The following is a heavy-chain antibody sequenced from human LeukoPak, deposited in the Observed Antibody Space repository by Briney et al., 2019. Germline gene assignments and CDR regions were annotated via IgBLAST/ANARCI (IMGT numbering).Heavy chain of an antibody. CDR2: IHSNGGNT. J-gene: IGHJ4*02. CDR1: GFTFSSYW. V-gene: IGHV3-74*01. CDR3: ARGGIGSFDY. Sequence: GGSLRLSCAASGFTFSSYWMHWVRQAPGKGLVWVSHIHSNGGNTSYADSVKGRFTISRDNAKNTMYLDMNSLRVEDTAVYYCARGGIGSFDYWGQGTLVTVSA. D-gene: IGHD3-16*01.